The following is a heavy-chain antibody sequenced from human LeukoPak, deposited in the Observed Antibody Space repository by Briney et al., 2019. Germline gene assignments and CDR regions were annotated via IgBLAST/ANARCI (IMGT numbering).Heavy chain of an antibody. CDR1: GGTFSSYA. D-gene: IGHD3-22*01. Sequence: ASVKVSCKASGGTFSSYAISWVRQAPGQGLEWMGRIIPIFGIANHAQKFQGRVTITADKSTSTAYMELSSLRSEDTAVYYCARGGDSSGYYPFDYWGQGTLVTVSS. CDR3: ARGGDSSGYYPFDY. CDR2: IIPIFGIA. J-gene: IGHJ4*02. V-gene: IGHV1-69*04.